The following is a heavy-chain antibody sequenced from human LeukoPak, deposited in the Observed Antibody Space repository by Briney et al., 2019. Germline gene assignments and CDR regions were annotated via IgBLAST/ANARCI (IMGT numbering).Heavy chain of an antibody. Sequence: SSETLSLTCSVSGDSISSGMYSWSWIRQPAGKGLEWIGRILLNGHSNHNPSLKSRVSLSIDTSRNEFSLKVTSVTAADSGIYYCAREGGGYYANWFDPWGQGTRVTVSS. D-gene: IGHD1-26*01. J-gene: IGHJ5*02. CDR3: AREGGGYYANWFDP. CDR2: ILLNGHS. V-gene: IGHV4-61*02. CDR1: GDSISSGMYS.